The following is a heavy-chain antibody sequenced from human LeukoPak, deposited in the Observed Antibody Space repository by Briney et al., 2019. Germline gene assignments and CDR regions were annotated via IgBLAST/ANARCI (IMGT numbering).Heavy chain of an antibody. V-gene: IGHV1-69*01. CDR3: AREGFGESYLDY. D-gene: IGHD3-10*01. J-gene: IGHJ4*02. Sequence: SVKVSCKASGGTFSSYAISWVRQAPGQGLEWMGGIIPIFGTANYAQKLQGRVTITADESTSTAYMELSSLRSEDTAVYYCAREGFGESYLDYWGQGTLVTVSS. CDR2: IIPIFGTA. CDR1: GGTFSSYA.